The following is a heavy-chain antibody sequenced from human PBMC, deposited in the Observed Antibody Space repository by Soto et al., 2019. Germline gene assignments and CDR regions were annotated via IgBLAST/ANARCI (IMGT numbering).Heavy chain of an antibody. Sequence: RTRRPSCAASVFTLSRFCLSWVRQAPGKGPEWVANINQDGSATNYLASVKGRFTISRDNVKNSLFLQLNSLRAEDTAVYYCARDWNGHSYAYGYWGRGTLVTVSS. CDR1: VFTLSRFC. J-gene: IGHJ4*02. D-gene: IGHD5-18*01. CDR3: ARDWNGHSYAYGY. CDR2: INQDGSAT. V-gene: IGHV3-7*03.